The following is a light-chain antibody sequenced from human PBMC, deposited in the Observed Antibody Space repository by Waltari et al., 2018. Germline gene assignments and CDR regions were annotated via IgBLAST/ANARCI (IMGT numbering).Light chain of an antibody. CDR3: QSYDRGLSAWV. V-gene: IGLV1-40*01. Sequence: QSLLPQPPSVSGAPGQRVPLSCTGSSPNLRAPSSVHWYQQLPGTAPKLLIFGDSIRPSGVPDRFSASKSASSASLAIAGLQAEDEADYYCQSYDRGLSAWVFGGGTKLIV. CDR1: SPNLRAPSS. J-gene: IGLJ3*02. CDR2: GDS.